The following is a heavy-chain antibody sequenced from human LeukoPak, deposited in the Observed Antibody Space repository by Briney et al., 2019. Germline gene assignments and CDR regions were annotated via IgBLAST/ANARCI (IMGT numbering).Heavy chain of an antibody. J-gene: IGHJ5*02. V-gene: IGHV1-18*01. D-gene: IGHD6-19*01. CDR2: ISAYNGNT. CDR3: ARETEYSSGWYEVGWFDP. CDR1: GYTFTSYG. Sequence: ASVKVSCKASGYTFTSYGISWVRQAPGQGLEWMGWISAYNGNTNYAQKLKGRVTMTTDTSTSTAYLELRSLRSDDTAVYYCARETEYSSGWYEVGWFDPWGQGNLVTVSS.